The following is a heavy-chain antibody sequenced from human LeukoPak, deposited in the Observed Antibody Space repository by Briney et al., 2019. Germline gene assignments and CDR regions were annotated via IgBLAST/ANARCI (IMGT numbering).Heavy chain of an antibody. J-gene: IGHJ4*02. CDR3: AKDLPGSGWSPFDY. CDR2: ISGSGGST. V-gene: IGHV3-23*01. Sequence: GGSLRLSCAASGFTFSNAWMSWVRQAPGKGLEWVSAISGSGGSTYYADSVKGRFTISRDNSKNTLYLQMNSLRAEDTAVYYCAKDLPGSGWSPFDYWGQGTLVTVSS. D-gene: IGHD6-19*01. CDR1: GFTFSNAW.